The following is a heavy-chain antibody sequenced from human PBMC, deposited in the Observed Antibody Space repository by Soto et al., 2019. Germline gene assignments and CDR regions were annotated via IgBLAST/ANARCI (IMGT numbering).Heavy chain of an antibody. CDR1: GFTFSSSA. D-gene: IGHD4-17*01. CDR2: ISGNGDTT. V-gene: IGHV3-23*01. J-gene: IGHJ1*01. Sequence: EVQLLESGGGLVQPGGSLRLSCAASGFTFSSSAMSWVRQAPGRGLDWVSAISGNGDTTYYADSVKGRFTISRDTSKNTLYLQMNSLRAEDTDVCYCAQIRGDYFASATFQHWGQGTGVTVSS. CDR3: AQIRGDYFASATFQH.